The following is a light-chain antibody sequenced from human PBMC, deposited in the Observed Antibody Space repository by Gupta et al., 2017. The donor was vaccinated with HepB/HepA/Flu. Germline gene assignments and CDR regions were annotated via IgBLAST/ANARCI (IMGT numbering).Light chain of an antibody. Sequence: QSALTQIASVSGSPGQSITLSCTGTSSDVGGFDYVSWYQQYPGTAPNGMMYEDRNRPSGVPNRFSGSKAGTTASPTLSGLQAEDEAEDDCSSYTSGSTRVVFGGGTKLTVL. V-gene: IGLV2-14*01. CDR3: SSYTSGSTRVV. CDR2: EDR. CDR1: SSDVGGFDY. J-gene: IGLJ2*01.